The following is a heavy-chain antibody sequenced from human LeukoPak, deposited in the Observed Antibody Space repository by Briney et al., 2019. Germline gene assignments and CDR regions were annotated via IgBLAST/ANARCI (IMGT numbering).Heavy chain of an antibody. CDR1: GYTFINYY. CDR3: ARDPSYCGGDCYAFDI. D-gene: IGHD2-21*02. J-gene: IGHJ3*02. CDR2: INPSSGGT. V-gene: IGHV1-46*01. Sequence: ASVKVSCKASGYTFINYYLHWVRQAPGQGLEWMGIINPSSGGTSYAQKFQGRVTMTRATSTSTVYMELSSLRPEDTAVYYCARDPSYCGGDCYAFDIWGQGTMVTVST.